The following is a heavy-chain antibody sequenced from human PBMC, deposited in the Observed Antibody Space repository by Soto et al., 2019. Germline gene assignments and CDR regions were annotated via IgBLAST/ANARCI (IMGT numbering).Heavy chain of an antibody. J-gene: IGHJ4*02. D-gene: IGHD2-2*01. V-gene: IGHV4-30-4*01. CDR2: IYYSGST. CDR1: GGSISSGDYY. CDR3: ASNCISTSCYGS. Sequence: QVQLQESGPGLVKPSQTLSLTCTVSGGSISSGDYYWSWIRQPPGKGLEWIGYIYYSGSTYYNPSLKRRVTITVDPSKNQFSLKLSSVTAADTAVYYCASNCISTSCYGSWGQGTLVTVSS.